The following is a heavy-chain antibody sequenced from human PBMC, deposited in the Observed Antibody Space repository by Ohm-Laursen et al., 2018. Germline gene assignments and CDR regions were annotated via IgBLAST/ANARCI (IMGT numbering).Heavy chain of an antibody. CDR3: AKECGGEVPLQH. V-gene: IGHV3-30*18. CDR2: ISYDGSNK. D-gene: IGHD2-21*01. Sequence: SPRLSCTASGFTFSSYGMHWVRQAPGKGLEWVAVISYDGSNKYYADSVKGRFTISRDNSKNTLYLQMNSLRAEDTAVYYCAKECGGEVPLQHWGQGTLVTVSS. J-gene: IGHJ1*01. CDR1: GFTFSSYG.